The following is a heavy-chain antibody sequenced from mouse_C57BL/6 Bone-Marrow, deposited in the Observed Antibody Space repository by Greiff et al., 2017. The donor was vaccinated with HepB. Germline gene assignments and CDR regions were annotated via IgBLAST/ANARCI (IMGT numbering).Heavy chain of an antibody. CDR3: ATTGGTAD. CDR2: ISSGGSYT. Sequence: EVKLVESGGDLVKPGGSLKLSCAASGFTFSSYGMSWVRQTPDKRLEWVATISSGGSYTYYPDSVKGRFTISRDNAKNTLYLQMSSLKSEDTAMYYCATTGGTADWGQGTLVTVSA. CDR1: GFTFSSYG. V-gene: IGHV5-6*01. J-gene: IGHJ3*01. D-gene: IGHD4-1*02.